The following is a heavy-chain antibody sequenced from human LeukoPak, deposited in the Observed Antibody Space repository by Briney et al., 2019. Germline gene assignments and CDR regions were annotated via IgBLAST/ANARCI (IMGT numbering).Heavy chain of an antibody. Sequence: PGGSLRLSCAASGFTFSNAWMSWVRQAPGKGLEWVGRIKSKTDGGTTDYAAPVKGRFTISRDDSKNTLYLEMNNLQTEDSAVYYGSSDGDYGGTGGGDYMDVWGKGTTVTVSS. V-gene: IGHV3-15*01. J-gene: IGHJ6*03. D-gene: IGHD4-23*01. CDR3: SSDGDYGGTGGGDYMDV. CDR2: IKSKTDGGTT. CDR1: GFTFSNAW.